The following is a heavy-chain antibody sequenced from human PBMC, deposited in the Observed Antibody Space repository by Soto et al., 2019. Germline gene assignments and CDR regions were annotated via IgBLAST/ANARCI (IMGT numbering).Heavy chain of an antibody. D-gene: IGHD2-21*02. V-gene: IGHV3-23*01. CDR1: GFSFTNFA. J-gene: IGHJ4*02. CDR2: IGASGDIT. Sequence: PGGSLRLSCAASGFSFTNFAMSWVRQAPEKGLEWVAGIGASGDITWYADSVKGRLSISRDNSKNTLYLQLNSLRFEDTAVYYCAKDDFTDRGDDYFDYWGPGTLVTVSS. CDR3: AKDDFTDRGDDYFDY.